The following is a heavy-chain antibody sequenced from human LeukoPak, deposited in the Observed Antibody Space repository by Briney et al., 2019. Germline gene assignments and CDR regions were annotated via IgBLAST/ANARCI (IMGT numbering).Heavy chain of an antibody. J-gene: IGHJ5*02. Sequence: PSVTLSLTCTVSGGSISSYYWSWIRQPPGKGLEWIGYIYYSGSTNYNPTLKSRVTISVDTSKNQFSLKLSSVTAADTAVYYCARLGSAFDPWGQGTLATVSS. D-gene: IGHD2-15*01. CDR3: ARLGSAFDP. CDR2: IYYSGST. V-gene: IGHV4-59*12. CDR1: GGSISSYY.